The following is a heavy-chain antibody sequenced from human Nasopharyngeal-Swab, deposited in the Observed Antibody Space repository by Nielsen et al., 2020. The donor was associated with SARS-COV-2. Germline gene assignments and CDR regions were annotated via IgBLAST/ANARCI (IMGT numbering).Heavy chain of an antibody. D-gene: IGHD6-19*01. V-gene: IGHV1-3*01. Sequence: ASVTVSCKASGYTFTRYAMHWVRQSPGQRLAWIGWINAGNGNTKYSQKFQGRVTITRDTSASTAYMELSSLRSEDTAVYYCARVEAGYSSGGPYYYYGMDVWGQGTTVTVSS. CDR2: INAGNGNT. CDR3: ARVEAGYSSGGPYYYYGMDV. J-gene: IGHJ6*02. CDR1: GYTFTRYA.